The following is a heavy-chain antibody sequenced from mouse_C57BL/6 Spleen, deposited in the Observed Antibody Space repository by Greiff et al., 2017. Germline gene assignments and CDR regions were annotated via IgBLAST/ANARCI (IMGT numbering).Heavy chain of an antibody. V-gene: IGHV5-9-1*02. Sequence: EVKLMESGEGLVKPGGSLKLSCAASGFTFSSYAMSWVRQTPEKRLEWVAYISSGGDYIYYADTVKGRFTISRDNARNTLYLQMSSLKSEDTAMYYCTRDYYGSSYGTGSWFAYWGQGTLVTVSA. CDR1: GFTFSSYA. D-gene: IGHD1-1*01. CDR3: TRDYYGSSYGTGSWFAY. J-gene: IGHJ3*01. CDR2: ISSGGDYI.